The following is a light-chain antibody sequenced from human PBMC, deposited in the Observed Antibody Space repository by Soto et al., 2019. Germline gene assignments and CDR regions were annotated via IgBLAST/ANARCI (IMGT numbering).Light chain of an antibody. Sequence: QSALTQPPSASGSPGQSVTISCTGTSSDVGGYNSVSWYQQHPGKAPKLMIYEVNKRPSGVSNRFSGSKSGNTASLTISGLQAEDEADYYCTSYTSSSTNYVFGTGTKVTVL. CDR2: EVN. V-gene: IGLV2-14*01. CDR3: TSYTSSSTNYV. CDR1: SSDVGGYNS. J-gene: IGLJ1*01.